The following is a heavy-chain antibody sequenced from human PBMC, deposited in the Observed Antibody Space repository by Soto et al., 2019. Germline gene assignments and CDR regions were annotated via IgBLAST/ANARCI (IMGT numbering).Heavy chain of an antibody. D-gene: IGHD1-7*01. CDR3: ARVTGSTDIDY. J-gene: IGHJ4*02. CDR2: IYPSDSDT. Sequence: GGSLKISCKGSGYSFTTYWIAWVRQMPGKGLEWMGIIYPSDSDTRYSPSFQGQVTISADKSITTAYVQWSSLKASDTAMYYCARVTGSTDIDYWGQGTLVTVSP. CDR1: GYSFTTYW. V-gene: IGHV5-51*01.